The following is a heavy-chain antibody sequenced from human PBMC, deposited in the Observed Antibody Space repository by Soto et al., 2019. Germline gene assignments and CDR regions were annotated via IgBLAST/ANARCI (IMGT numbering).Heavy chain of an antibody. CDR2: IFYSGST. V-gene: IGHV4-59*12. D-gene: IGHD3-22*01. CDR3: ARLTNYDTSGYALFDH. J-gene: IGHJ4*02. CDR1: GGSISSYY. Sequence: PSETLSLTCTVSGGSISSYYWSWIRQPPGKGLEWIGYIFYSGSTNYNPSLKSRVTISVDTSKNQFSLKLSSVTAADTAVYYCARLTNYDTSGYALFDHWGQGILVTVSS.